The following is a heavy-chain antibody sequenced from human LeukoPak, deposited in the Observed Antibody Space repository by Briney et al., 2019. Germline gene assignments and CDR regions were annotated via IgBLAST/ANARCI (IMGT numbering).Heavy chain of an antibody. CDR3: ARLYDSSGYYSWYFDY. CDR1: GGSISSNNW. CDR2: IYHDGST. V-gene: IGHV4-4*02. D-gene: IGHD3-22*01. J-gene: IGHJ4*02. Sequence: SETLSLTCAVSGGSISSNNWWIWVRQSPEKGLEWIGEIYHDGSTNYNPSLKSRVTIPMDKSKNQLSLKLNFVTAADTAVYYCARLYDSSGYYSWYFDYWGQGTLVTVSS.